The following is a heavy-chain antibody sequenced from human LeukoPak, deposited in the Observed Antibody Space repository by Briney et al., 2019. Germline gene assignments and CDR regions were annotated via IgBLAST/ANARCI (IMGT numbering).Heavy chain of an antibody. J-gene: IGHJ4*02. D-gene: IGHD6-13*01. Sequence: GGSLRLSCAASGFTFSSYWMHWVRQAPGKGLVWVSRISPDGCTTNYADSVKGRFTISRDNAKNTLYLQMNNLRAEDTAVYYCVSSWFHFDYWGQGTLVTVSS. V-gene: IGHV3-74*01. CDR1: GFTFSSYW. CDR3: VSSWFHFDY. CDR2: ISPDGCTT.